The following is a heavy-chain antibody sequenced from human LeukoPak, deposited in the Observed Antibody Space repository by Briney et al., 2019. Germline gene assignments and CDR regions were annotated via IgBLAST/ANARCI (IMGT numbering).Heavy chain of an antibody. CDR2: IASDGNYK. Sequence: GGSLRLSCAASGFTFTHYGMHWVRQAPGKGLEWVAYIASDGNYKDYGDSVKGRFTISRDNAKNSLYLQMNSLRAEDTAVYYCARATAGNDYWGQGTLVTVSS. D-gene: IGHD6-13*01. CDR1: GFTFTHYG. V-gene: IGHV3-30*02. J-gene: IGHJ4*02. CDR3: ARATAGNDY.